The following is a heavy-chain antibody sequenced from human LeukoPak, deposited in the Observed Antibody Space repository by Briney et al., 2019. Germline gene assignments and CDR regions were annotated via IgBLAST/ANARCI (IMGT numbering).Heavy chain of an antibody. CDR1: GYTFTSYD. CDR2: MNPNSGNT. Sequence: ASVKVSCKASGYTFTSYDINWVRQATGPGLEWMGWMNPNSGNTGYAQKFQGKVTMTRNTSISTAYMELSSLRSEDTAVYYCARPVIAYYYDSSGYYYGYWGQGTLVTVSS. D-gene: IGHD3-22*01. CDR3: ARPVIAYYYDSSGYYYGY. V-gene: IGHV1-8*01. J-gene: IGHJ4*02.